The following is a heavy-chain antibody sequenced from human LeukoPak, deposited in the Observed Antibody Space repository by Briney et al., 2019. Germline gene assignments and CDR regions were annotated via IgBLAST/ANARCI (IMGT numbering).Heavy chain of an antibody. D-gene: IGHD1-26*01. V-gene: IGHV3-23*01. CDR2: ISGSGGST. CDR3: AKDRLGALLYFDS. CDR1: GFTFSSSA. J-gene: IGHJ4*02. Sequence: PGGSLRLSCAASGFTFSSSAMNWVRQAPGKGLEWVSSISGSGGSTFYADSVKGRFTISRDNSKNTLYLQMNSLRAEDTAVYSCAKDRLGALLYFDSWGQGTLVTVSS.